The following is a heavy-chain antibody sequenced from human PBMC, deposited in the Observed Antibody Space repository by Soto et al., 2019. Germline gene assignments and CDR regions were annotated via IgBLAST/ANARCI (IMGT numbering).Heavy chain of an antibody. Sequence: QVQLQESGPGLVKPSETLSLTCAVSGDSISSYYCMWIRQPPGKGLESIGYLYYGRSANYNPSLKSRVPLSVDTSTIQCSLTLSSVTAADAAVYYCALRSMAVVPEHWGQGTLVTVSS. V-gene: IGHV4-59*01. CDR2: LYYGRSA. CDR1: GDSISSYY. D-gene: IGHD3-22*01. J-gene: IGHJ4*02. CDR3: ALRSMAVVPEH.